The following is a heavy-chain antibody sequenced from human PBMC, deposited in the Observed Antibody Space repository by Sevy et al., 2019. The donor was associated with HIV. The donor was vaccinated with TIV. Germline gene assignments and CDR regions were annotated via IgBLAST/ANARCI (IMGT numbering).Heavy chain of an antibody. CDR1: GFTFSNYA. D-gene: IGHD3-3*01. CDR2: MSSDGSKK. J-gene: IGHJ6*02. Sequence: GGSLRLSCVGSGFTFSNYAIHWVRQAPGKGLEWVAIMSSDGSKKSYVDSVKGRFTISRDNSKNTLYLQMNSLRAEDTAVYYCARDRLGITISAEWGGGMDVWGQGTTVTVSS. V-gene: IGHV3-30*04. CDR3: ARDRLGITISAEWGGGMDV.